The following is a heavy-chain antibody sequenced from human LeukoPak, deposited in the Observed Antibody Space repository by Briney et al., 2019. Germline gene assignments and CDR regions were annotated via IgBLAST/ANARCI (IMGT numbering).Heavy chain of an antibody. CDR1: GFTVSSNY. V-gene: IGHV3-53*01. D-gene: IGHD6-13*01. CDR2: FYSGGSR. J-gene: IGHJ4*02. CDR3: ARDKGIAAANFDY. Sequence: GGSLRLSCAASGFTVSSNYMSWVRQAPGKGLEWVSVFYSGGSRYYADSVKGRLTISRDNSKNTLYFQMNSLRAEDTAVYYCARDKGIAAANFDYWGQGTLVTVSS.